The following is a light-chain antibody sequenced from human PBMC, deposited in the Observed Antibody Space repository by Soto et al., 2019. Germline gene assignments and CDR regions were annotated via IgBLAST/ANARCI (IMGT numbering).Light chain of an antibody. CDR2: AAS. CDR1: QTTSHY. J-gene: IGKJ1*01. Sequence: DIQMTQSPSSLSASVGDRVTITCRASQTTSHYLNWYQEKPGKATKLLIYAASSLQSGVPSRFSGSGSGTDFTLTISSLQPEDFATYYCQQSYSTRWTFGQGTKVEIK. V-gene: IGKV1-39*01. CDR3: QQSYSTRWT.